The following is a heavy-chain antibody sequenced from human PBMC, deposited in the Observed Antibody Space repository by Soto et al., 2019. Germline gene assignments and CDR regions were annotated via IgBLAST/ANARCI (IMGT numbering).Heavy chain of an antibody. CDR1: GFTLCSYA. D-gene: IGHD2-15*01. V-gene: IGHV3-23*01. Sequence: GGAPRNPLAGSGFTLCSYAHSWGRQGPGKGLEWVSAISGSGGSTYYADSVKGRFTISRDNSKNTLYLQMNSLRAEDTAVYYCAKVGVVVEYCYGMDVWGQGTTVTVSS. CDR2: ISGSGGST. J-gene: IGHJ6*02. CDR3: AKVGVVVEYCYGMDV.